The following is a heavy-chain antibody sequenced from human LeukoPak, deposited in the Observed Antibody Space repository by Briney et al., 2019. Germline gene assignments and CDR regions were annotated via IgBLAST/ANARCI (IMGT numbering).Heavy chain of an antibody. J-gene: IGHJ4*02. V-gene: IGHV4-34*01. CDR1: GGSFSGYY. D-gene: IGHD5-12*01. CDR2: INHSGST. CDR3: ARLPGRGYSGRRDY. Sequence: SETLSLTCAVYGGSFSGYYWSWIRQPPGKGLEWIGEINHSGSTNYNPSLKSRVTISVDTSKNQFSLKLSSVTAADTAVYYCARLPGRGYSGRRDYWGQGTLVTVSS.